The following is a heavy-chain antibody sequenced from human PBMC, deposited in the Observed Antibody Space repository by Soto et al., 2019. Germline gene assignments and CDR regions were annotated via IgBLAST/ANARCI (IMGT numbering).Heavy chain of an antibody. V-gene: IGHV3-30*03. J-gene: IGHJ6*02. Sequence: QVQLVESGGGVVQPGRSLRLSCAASGFTFNSYGMHWVRQGPGNGLEWVAFISCDSTKTYYADSVKGRFTISRDNSNSALYVQMNSLTGEDTAVYYCARTRSACSDFHYYSLDVWGQGTTVTVSS. CDR3: ARTRSACSDFHYYSLDV. CDR2: ISCDSTKT. CDR1: GFTFNSYG. D-gene: IGHD1-26*01.